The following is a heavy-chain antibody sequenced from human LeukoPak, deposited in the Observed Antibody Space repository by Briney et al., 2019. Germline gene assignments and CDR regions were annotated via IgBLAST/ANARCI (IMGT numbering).Heavy chain of an antibody. CDR3: ASFSYYDSSS. V-gene: IGHV4-39*01. J-gene: IGHJ4*02. CDR1: GGSISSTNYY. Sequence: SETLSLTCTVSGGSISSTNYYWGWIRQPPGKGLEWIGSIYYSGYTYYNPSLKSRVTISVDTSKNQFSLKLTSVTAADTAVYYCASFSYYDSSSWGQGTLVTVSS. CDR2: IYYSGYT. D-gene: IGHD3-22*01.